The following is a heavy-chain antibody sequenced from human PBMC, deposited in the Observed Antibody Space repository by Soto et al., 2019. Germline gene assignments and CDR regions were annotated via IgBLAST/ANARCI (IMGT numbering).Heavy chain of an antibody. Sequence: PGESLKISCKGAGYRLDGASIGWVRQMPGKGLEWMGIIKPGGSDLRYSPSFRGQVTISADAAVNTAFLQWNSLKASDTAMYYCARQISYICDFWGHGTLVTLSS. D-gene: IGHD1-26*01. CDR3: ARQISYICDF. J-gene: IGHJ4*01. CDR1: GYRLDGAS. V-gene: IGHV5-51*01. CDR2: IKPGGSDL.